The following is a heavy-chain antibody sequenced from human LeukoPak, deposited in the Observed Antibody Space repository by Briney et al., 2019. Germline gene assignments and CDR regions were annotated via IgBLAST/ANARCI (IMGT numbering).Heavy chain of an antibody. CDR2: IRYDGSNK. CDR3: AKDQSRGSTSCDY. J-gene: IGHJ4*02. D-gene: IGHD2-2*01. CDR1: GFTFSSYG. Sequence: GGSLRLSCAASGFTFSSYGMHWVRQAPGKGLEWVAFIRYDGSNKYYADSVKGRFTISRDNSKNTLYLQMNSLRAEDTAVYYCAKDQSRGSTSCDYWGQGTLVTVSS. V-gene: IGHV3-30*02.